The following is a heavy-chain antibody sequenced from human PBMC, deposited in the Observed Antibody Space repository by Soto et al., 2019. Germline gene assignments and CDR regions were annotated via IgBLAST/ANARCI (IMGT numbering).Heavy chain of an antibody. CDR1: GYTFTSYD. CDR3: ARGFGSYCSGSYGRFDP. V-gene: IGHV1-8*01. D-gene: IGHD3-10*01. Sequence: QVQLVQSGAEVKKPGASVKVSCKASGYTFTSYDINWVRQATGQGLEWMGWMNPNSGNTGYAQKFQGRVTMTRNTSISTGYRELGSLRSEDTAVYYCARGFGSYCSGSYGRFDPWGQGTLVTVSS. J-gene: IGHJ5*02. CDR2: MNPNSGNT.